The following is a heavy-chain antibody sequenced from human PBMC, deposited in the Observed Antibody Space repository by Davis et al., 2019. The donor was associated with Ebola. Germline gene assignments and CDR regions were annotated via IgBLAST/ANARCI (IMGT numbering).Heavy chain of an antibody. CDR1: GYTFTGYY. J-gene: IGHJ5*02. CDR2: INPTSSGT. D-gene: IGHD2-15*01. CDR3: ARGVGYCSGGSCYSGWFDP. Sequence: ASVKVSCKASGYTFTGYYMHWVRQAPGQGLEWMGWINPTSSGTNYAQKFQGWVTMTRDTSISTAYMELSRLRSDDTAVYYCARGVGYCSGGSCYSGWFDPWGQGTLVTVSS. V-gene: IGHV1-2*04.